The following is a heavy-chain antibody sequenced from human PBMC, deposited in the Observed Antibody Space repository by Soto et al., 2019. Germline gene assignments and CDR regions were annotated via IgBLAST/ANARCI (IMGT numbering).Heavy chain of an antibody. CDR1: GFTFSSYG. CDR3: ARESGTESSGWYPYFDY. V-gene: IGHV3-33*01. J-gene: IGHJ4*02. Sequence: PGGSLRLSCAASGFTFSSYGMHWVRQAPGKGLEWVAVIWYDGSNKYYADSVKGRFTISRDNSKNTLYLQMNSLRAEDTAVYYCARESGTESSGWYPYFDYWGQGTLVTVSS. CDR2: IWYDGSNK. D-gene: IGHD6-19*01.